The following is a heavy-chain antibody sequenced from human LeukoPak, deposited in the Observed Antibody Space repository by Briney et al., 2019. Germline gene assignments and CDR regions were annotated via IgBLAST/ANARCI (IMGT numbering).Heavy chain of an antibody. J-gene: IGHJ4*02. V-gene: IGHV1-18*01. Sequence: ASVKVSCKASGYTFTSHGISWVRQAPGQGLEWMGWIRPSTGDTDYSLNLQRRVTLTTDTSTSTAYMELRSLRSDDTAVYYCARVRDYLFDYWGQGTLVTVSS. CDR1: GYTFTSHG. D-gene: IGHD2/OR15-2a*01. CDR2: IRPSTGDT. CDR3: ARVRDYLFDY.